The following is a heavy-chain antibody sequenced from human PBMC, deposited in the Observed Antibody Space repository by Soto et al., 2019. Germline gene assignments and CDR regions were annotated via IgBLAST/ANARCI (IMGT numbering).Heavy chain of an antibody. J-gene: IGHJ6*03. CDR2: IWYDGSNK. CDR3: ARDPTTVTTAAMDV. CDR1: GFTFSSYG. D-gene: IGHD4-17*01. V-gene: IGHV3-33*01. Sequence: GGSLRLSCAASGFTFSSYGMHWVRQAPGKGLEWVAVIWYDGSNKYYADSVKGRFTISRDNSKNTLYLQMNSLRAEDTAVYYCARDPTTVTTAAMDVWGKGTTVTVSS.